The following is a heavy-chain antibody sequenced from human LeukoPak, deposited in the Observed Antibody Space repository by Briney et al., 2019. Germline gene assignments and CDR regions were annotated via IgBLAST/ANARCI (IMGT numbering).Heavy chain of an antibody. CDR3: ARDGDTAMVPGSFDY. CDR2: ISSNGGST. Sequence: GGALRLSCAASGFTFSSYARHWVRQAPGKGLEYVSAISSNGGSTYYANSVKGRFTISRDNSKNTLYLQMGSLRAEDMAVYYCARDGDTAMVPGSFDYWGQGTLVTVSS. D-gene: IGHD5-18*01. J-gene: IGHJ4*02. CDR1: GFTFSSYA. V-gene: IGHV3-64*01.